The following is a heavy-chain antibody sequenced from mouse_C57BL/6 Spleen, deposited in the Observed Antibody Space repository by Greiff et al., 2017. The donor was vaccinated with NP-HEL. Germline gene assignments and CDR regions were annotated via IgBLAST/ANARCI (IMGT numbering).Heavy chain of an antibody. D-gene: IGHD4-1*01. J-gene: IGHJ2*01. CDR3: ARGELGLDVDY. CDR1: GYAFSSYW. CDR2: IYPGDGDT. V-gene: IGHV1-80*01. Sequence: VQLQQSGAELVKPGASVKISCKASGYAFSSYWMNWVKQRPGKGLEWIGQIYPGDGDTNYNGKFKGKATLTADKSSSPAYMQLSSLTSEDSAVYFCARGELGLDVDYWGQGTTLTVSS.